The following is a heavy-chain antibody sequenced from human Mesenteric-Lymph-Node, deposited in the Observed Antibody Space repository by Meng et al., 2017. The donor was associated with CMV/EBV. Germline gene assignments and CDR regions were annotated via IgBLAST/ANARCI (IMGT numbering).Heavy chain of an antibody. D-gene: IGHD5-18*01. V-gene: IGHV1-8*01. Sequence: PSVKVSCKASGYTFTSYDINWVRQATGQGLEWMGWMNPNSGNTGYAQKFQGRVTMTRNTSISTAYMELSSLRSEDTAVYYCARVPEVGYSYLYYYYYYGMDVWGQGTTVTVSS. J-gene: IGHJ6*02. CDR2: MNPNSGNT. CDR1: GYTFTSYD. CDR3: ARVPEVGYSYLYYYYYYGMDV.